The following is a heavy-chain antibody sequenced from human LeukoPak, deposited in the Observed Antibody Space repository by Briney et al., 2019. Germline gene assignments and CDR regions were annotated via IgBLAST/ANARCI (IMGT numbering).Heavy chain of an antibody. Sequence: PGGSLRLSCAASGFTFSSYWMHWVRQAPGKGLVWVSRINIDGSSTSYADSVKGRFPILRDNAKNTVYLQMNSLRAEDTAVYYCAKDHLSVAGLNWFDPWGQGTLLTVSS. CDR2: INIDGSST. CDR1: GFTFSSYW. J-gene: IGHJ5*02. CDR3: AKDHLSVAGLNWFDP. D-gene: IGHD6-19*01. V-gene: IGHV3-74*01.